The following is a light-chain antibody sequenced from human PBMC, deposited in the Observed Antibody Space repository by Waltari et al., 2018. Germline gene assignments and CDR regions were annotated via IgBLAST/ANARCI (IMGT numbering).Light chain of an antibody. CDR1: RSNIGPATD. Sequence: QSVLTQPPSVTGAPGQRVTNSRTGGRSNIGPATDVTRSLQFPGTAHKLLIYAASYRPTGVPDRFAVSKSGSSASLAIRGLQTGDEADYYCQSYDSSLSGSGWVFGGGTKLTVL. CDR3: QSYDSSLSGSGWV. J-gene: IGLJ3*02. CDR2: AAS. V-gene: IGLV1-40*01.